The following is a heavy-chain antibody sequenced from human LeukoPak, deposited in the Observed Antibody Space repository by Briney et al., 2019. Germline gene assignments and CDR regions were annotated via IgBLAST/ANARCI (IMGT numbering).Heavy chain of an antibody. J-gene: IGHJ4*02. V-gene: IGHV1-69*05. CDR1: GFTFSSYA. D-gene: IGHD1-26*01. CDR3: AREKGELTKRYYFDY. Sequence: GGSLRLSCAASGFTFSSYAISWVRQAPGQGLEWMGRIIPIFGTANYAQKFQGRVTITTDESTSTAYMELSSLRSEDTAVYYCAREKGELTKRYYFDYWGQGTLVTVSS. CDR2: IIPIFGTA.